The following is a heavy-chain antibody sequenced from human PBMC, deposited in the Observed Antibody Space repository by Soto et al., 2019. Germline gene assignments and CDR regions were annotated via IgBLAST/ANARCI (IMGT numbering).Heavy chain of an antibody. CDR3: ARRGCGGDCYLAYYFDY. V-gene: IGHV4-39*01. D-gene: IGHD2-21*02. CDR1: GGSISSSSYY. J-gene: IGHJ4*02. Sequence: PSETLSITCTVSGGSISSSSYYWGWIRQPPGKGLEWIGSIYYSGSTYYNPSLKSRVTISVDTSKNQFSLKLSSVTAADTAVYYCARRGCGGDCYLAYYFDYWGQGTLVTVSS. CDR2: IYYSGST.